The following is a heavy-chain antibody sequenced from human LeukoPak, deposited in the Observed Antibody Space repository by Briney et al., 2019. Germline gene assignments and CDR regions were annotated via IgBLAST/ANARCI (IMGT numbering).Heavy chain of an antibody. CDR2: IFHSGST. D-gene: IGHD3-10*01. CDR3: ARYTYYGSGSFTTGYFDY. J-gene: IGHJ4*03. Sequence: KPSETLSLTCTVSGYSITSDYYWGWIRQPPGKGLEWIGSIFHSGSTYYNPSLKSRVTISVDTSKNQFSLKLSSVTAADTAVYYCARYTYYGSGSFTTGYFDYWGQGTLVTVSS. CDR1: GYSITSDYY. V-gene: IGHV4-38-2*02.